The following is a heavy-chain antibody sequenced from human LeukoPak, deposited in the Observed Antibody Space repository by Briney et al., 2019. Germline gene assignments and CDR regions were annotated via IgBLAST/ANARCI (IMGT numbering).Heavy chain of an antibody. CDR1: GGSIGTYY. CDR3: ARDLDAFDI. CDR2: IHYSGST. J-gene: IGHJ3*02. V-gene: IGHV4-59*12. Sequence: SETLSLTCTVSGGSIGTYYWSWIRQPPGKGLEWIGYIHYSGSTSYNPSLKSRVTISVDTSKNQFSLKLSSVTAADTAVYYCARDLDAFDIWGQGTKVTVSS.